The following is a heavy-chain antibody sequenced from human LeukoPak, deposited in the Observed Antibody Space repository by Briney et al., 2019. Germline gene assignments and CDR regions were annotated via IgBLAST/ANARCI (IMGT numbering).Heavy chain of an antibody. CDR1: GFTFSSYW. Sequence: GGSLRLSCAASGFTFSSYWMSWVRQAPGKGLEWVANIKEDGSEKYYVDSVKGRFTISRDDAKNSVYLQMDSLRVDDTAVYYCARDVIGAAGPLDYWGQGTLVTVSS. D-gene: IGHD6-13*01. CDR3: ARDVIGAAGPLDY. J-gene: IGHJ4*02. V-gene: IGHV3-7*05. CDR2: IKEDGSEK.